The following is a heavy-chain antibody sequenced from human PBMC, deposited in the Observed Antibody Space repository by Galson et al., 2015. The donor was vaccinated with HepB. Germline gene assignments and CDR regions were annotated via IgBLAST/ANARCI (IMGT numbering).Heavy chain of an antibody. D-gene: IGHD6-13*01. J-gene: IGHJ1*01. CDR2: ISGSGGST. CDR1: GFTFSSYA. V-gene: IGHV3-23*01. Sequence: SLRLSCAASGFTFSSYAMSWVRQAPGKGLEWVSAISGSGGSTYYADSVKGRFTISRDNSKNTLYLQMNSLRAEDTAVYYCAKAAVPGIAAAVGYFQHWGQGTLVTVSS. CDR3: AKAAVPGIAAAVGYFQH.